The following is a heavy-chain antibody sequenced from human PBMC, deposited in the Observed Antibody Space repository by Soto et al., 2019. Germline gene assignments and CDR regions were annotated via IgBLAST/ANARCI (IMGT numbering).Heavy chain of an antibody. V-gene: IGHV1-18*01. CDR1: GYIFTTYG. J-gene: IGHJ4*02. CDR3: VRDPYYDILTGYSFDY. Sequence: ASVKVSCKASGYIFTTYGISWVRQAPGQGLEWMGWINVYNGNTNYAEKFQGRVTLTRDTTKTTAYMELRSLMSDDTAVYYCVRDPYYDILTGYSFDYWGQGTLVTVSS. D-gene: IGHD3-9*01. CDR2: INVYNGNT.